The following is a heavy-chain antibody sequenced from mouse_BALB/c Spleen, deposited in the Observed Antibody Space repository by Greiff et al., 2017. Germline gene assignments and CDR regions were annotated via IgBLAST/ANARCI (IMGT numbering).Heavy chain of an antibody. CDR1: GFTFTDYY. V-gene: IGHV7-3*02. D-gene: IGHD2-4*01. CDR2: IRNKANGYTT. CDR3: ARDMRDYDVKAWFAY. Sequence: EVKLVESGGGLVQPGGSLRLSCATSGFTFTDYYMSWVRQPPGKALEWLGFIRNKANGYTTEYSASVKGRFTISRDNSQSILYLQMNTLRAEDSATYYCARDMRDYDVKAWFAYWGQGTLVTVSA. J-gene: IGHJ3*01.